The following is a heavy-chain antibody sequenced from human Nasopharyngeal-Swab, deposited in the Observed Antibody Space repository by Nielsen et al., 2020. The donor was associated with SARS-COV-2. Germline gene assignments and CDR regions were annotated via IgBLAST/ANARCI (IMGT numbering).Heavy chain of an antibody. CDR2: IYSGGST. J-gene: IGHJ3*02. D-gene: IGHD3-22*01. V-gene: IGHV3-66*01. Sequence: GGSLRLSCAASGFTVSSNYMSWVRQAPGKGLEWVSVIYSGGSTYYADSVKGRFTISRDNSKNTLYLQMNSLRVEDTAVYYCARVGYYDSSGYRVGAFDIWGQGTMVTVSS. CDR1: GFTVSSNY. CDR3: ARVGYYDSSGYRVGAFDI.